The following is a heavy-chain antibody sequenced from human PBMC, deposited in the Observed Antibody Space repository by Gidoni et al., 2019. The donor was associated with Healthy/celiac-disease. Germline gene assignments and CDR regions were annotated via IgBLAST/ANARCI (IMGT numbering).Heavy chain of an antibody. J-gene: IGHJ4*02. CDR1: GGTVSSYA. CDR3: ARGHVQLGDGEDY. CDR2: IIPILGIP. Sequence: QVQLVKSGAEGKKPGSSGTVSCKASGGTVSSYAISWVRQAPGQGFEWMGRIIPILGIPNYAQKFPGRVTIPADKSTSTAYMALSSLRSEDTAVYYCARGHVQLGDGEDYWGQGTLVTVSS. V-gene: IGHV1-69*04. D-gene: IGHD6-6*01.